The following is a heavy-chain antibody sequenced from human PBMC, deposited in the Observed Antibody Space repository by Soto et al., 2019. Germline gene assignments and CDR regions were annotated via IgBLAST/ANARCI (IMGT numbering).Heavy chain of an antibody. CDR1: GFTFSSYG. D-gene: IGHD2-15*01. CDR3: ARVGVVAATLSGYGMDV. Sequence: QVQLVESGGGVVQPGRSLRLSCAASGFTFSSYGMHWVRQAPGKGLEWVAVIWYDGSNKYYADSVKGRFTISRDNSKNTLYLQMNSLRAEDTAVYYCARVGVVAATLSGYGMDVWGQGTTVTVSS. CDR2: IWYDGSNK. V-gene: IGHV3-33*01. J-gene: IGHJ6*02.